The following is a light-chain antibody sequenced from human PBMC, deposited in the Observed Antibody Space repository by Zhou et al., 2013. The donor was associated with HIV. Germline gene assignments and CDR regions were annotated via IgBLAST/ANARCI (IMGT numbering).Light chain of an antibody. V-gene: IGKV3-20*01. CDR1: ESVSSY. Sequence: EIVLTQSPVTLSLSPGERATLSCWASESVSSYLAWYQQKPGQASRLLISGASNRATGIPDRFSGSGSGIDFTLTINRLEPEDFAVYYCQQYGSSLLTFGPGTKVDFK. CDR3: QQYGSSLLT. CDR2: GAS. J-gene: IGKJ3*01.